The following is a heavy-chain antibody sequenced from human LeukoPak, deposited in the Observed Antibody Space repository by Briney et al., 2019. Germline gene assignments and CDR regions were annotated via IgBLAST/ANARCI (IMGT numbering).Heavy chain of an antibody. V-gene: IGHV3-7*01. Sequence: GGSLRLSCAASGFPFSDYWMEWVRQAPGKGMEWVANIKQDGSEGYYADSVKGRFTISRDNAKSSLYLQMNSLRAEDTAVYYCSRSLDYWGQGALGTVSS. J-gene: IGHJ4*02. CDR2: IKQDGSEG. CDR3: SRSLDY. CDR1: GFPFSDYW.